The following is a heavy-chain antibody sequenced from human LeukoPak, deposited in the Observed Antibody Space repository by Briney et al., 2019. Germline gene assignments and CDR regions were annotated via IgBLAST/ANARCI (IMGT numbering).Heavy chain of an antibody. Sequence: PSETLSLTCTVSGGTISRHYWSWIRHPPGKGLEWIAYIDYSGSTNYNPSLRSRLTISVDASKNQLSLKLSSVTAADTAVYYCARDRRRELLHAFDIWGQGTMVTVSS. CDR1: GGTISRHY. J-gene: IGHJ3*02. V-gene: IGHV4-59*11. CDR3: ARDRRRELLHAFDI. D-gene: IGHD1-26*01. CDR2: IDYSGST.